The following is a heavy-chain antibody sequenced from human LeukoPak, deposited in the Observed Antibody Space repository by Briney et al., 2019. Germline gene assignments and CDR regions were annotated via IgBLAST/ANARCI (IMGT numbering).Heavy chain of an antibody. CDR1: GGSFSGYY. Sequence: SETLSLTCAVYGGSFSGYYWSWIRQPPGKGLEWIGEINHSGSTNYNPSLKSRVTISVDTSKNQFSLKLSSVTAADTAVYYCARDAYHLYSDGFRYYGMDVWGQGTTVTVSS. J-gene: IGHJ6*02. CDR2: INHSGST. D-gene: IGHD5-18*01. CDR3: ARDAYHLYSDGFRYYGMDV. V-gene: IGHV4-34*01.